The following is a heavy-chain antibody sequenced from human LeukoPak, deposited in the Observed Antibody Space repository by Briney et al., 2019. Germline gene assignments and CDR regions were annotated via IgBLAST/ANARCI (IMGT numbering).Heavy chain of an antibody. Sequence: GGSLRLSCAVSGITLSNYGMSWVRQAPGKGLEWVAGISDSGGRTNYADSVKGRFTISRDNPKNTLYLQMNSLRAEDTAVYYCARVISSSYFDYWGQGTLVTVSS. J-gene: IGHJ4*02. D-gene: IGHD6-6*01. CDR1: GITLSNYG. CDR3: ARVISSSYFDY. V-gene: IGHV3-23*01. CDR2: ISDSGGRT.